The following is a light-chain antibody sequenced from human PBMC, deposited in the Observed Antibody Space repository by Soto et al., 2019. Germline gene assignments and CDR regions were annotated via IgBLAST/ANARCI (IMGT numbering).Light chain of an antibody. J-gene: IGKJ1*01. Sequence: DIQMTQSPSTLSTSVGDRVTITCRASQSISSWLAWYQQKPGKAPKLLIYDASSLESGVPSRFSGSGSGPEFTLTISSLHPDYFATYYCQQYNSYPWTFGQGTRVELK. CDR3: QQYNSYPWT. CDR2: DAS. V-gene: IGKV1-5*01. CDR1: QSISSW.